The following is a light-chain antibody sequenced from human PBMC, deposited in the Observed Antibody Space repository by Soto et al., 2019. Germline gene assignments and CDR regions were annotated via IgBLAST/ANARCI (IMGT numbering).Light chain of an antibody. Sequence: EIVLTQFPGTLSLSPGERSTLSFMSSQSVSSSSLAWYQQKVGRAPRVLIYGASSRATGIPDRFSGSGSGTDFTLTITRLEPEDFAVYYCQQYGSSPRTFGQGTRLEIK. V-gene: IGKV3-20*01. CDR2: GAS. CDR1: QSVSSSS. J-gene: IGKJ5*01. CDR3: QQYGSSPRT.